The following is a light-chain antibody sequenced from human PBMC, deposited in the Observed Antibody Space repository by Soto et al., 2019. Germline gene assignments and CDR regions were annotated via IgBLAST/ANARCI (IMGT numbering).Light chain of an antibody. Sequence: QSALTQPASVSGSPGQSITISCTVTSSDVGGYNYVSWYQQHPGKSPKLMIYEVSNRPSGVSNRFSGSKSGNTASLTISGLQAEDETDYYCSSYTISRTLVFGGGTKLTVL. CDR2: EVS. CDR3: SSYTISRTLV. CDR1: SSDVGGYNY. J-gene: IGLJ2*01. V-gene: IGLV2-14*01.